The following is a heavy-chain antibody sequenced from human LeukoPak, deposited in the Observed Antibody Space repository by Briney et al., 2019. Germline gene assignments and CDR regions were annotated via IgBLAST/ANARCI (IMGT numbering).Heavy chain of an antibody. CDR2: IYTSGST. V-gene: IGHV4-4*07. CDR1: GGSISSYY. CDR3: ARDGVGAVGVGYYYYYMDV. D-gene: IGHD1-26*01. J-gene: IGHJ6*03. Sequence: SETLSLTCTVSGGSISSYYWSWIRQPAGKGLEWIGRIYTSGSTNYNPSLKSRVTMSVDTSKNQFSLKLSSVTAADTAVYYCARDGVGAVGVGYYYYYMDVWGKGTTVTVSS.